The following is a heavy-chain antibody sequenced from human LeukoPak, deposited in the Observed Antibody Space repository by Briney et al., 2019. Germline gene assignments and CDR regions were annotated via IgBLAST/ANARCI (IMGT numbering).Heavy chain of an antibody. CDR3: ARGAGGDFDY. Sequence: GGSLRLSCAASGFTVSSNYMSWVRQAPGKGLEWVSVIYSGGSTYYADSVKGRFTIPRHNSKNNLYLQKNSRRSEDTTVYYCARGAGGDFDYWGQGTLVTVSS. CDR2: IYSGGST. J-gene: IGHJ4*02. CDR1: GFTVSSNY. V-gene: IGHV3-53*04. D-gene: IGHD3-10*01.